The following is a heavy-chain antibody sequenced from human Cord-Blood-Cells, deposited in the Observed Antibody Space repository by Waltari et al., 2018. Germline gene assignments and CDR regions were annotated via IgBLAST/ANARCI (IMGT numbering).Heavy chain of an antibody. CDR2: ISYDGSNK. CDR1: GFPFSSYA. Sequence: QVQLVESGGGGVQPGRSLRLSCAASGFPFSSYALHWVRQAPGKGLEWVAVISYDGSNKYYADSVKGRFTISRDNSKNTLYLQMNSLRAEDTAVYYCARGDTAMAPFDYWGQGTLVTVSS. V-gene: IGHV3-30*04. J-gene: IGHJ4*02. CDR3: ARGDTAMAPFDY. D-gene: IGHD5-18*01.